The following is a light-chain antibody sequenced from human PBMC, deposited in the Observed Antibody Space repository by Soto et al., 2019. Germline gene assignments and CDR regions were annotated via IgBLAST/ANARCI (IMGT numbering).Light chain of an antibody. CDR1: SSDVGGYNY. CDR2: EVS. CDR3: SSYTGSSTLV. V-gene: IGLV2-14*01. Sequence: QSALTQPASVSGSPGQSITISCTGTSSDVGGYNYVSWYQQHPGIAPKLMISEVSNRPSGVSNRFSGSKSGNTASLTISGLQAEDEADYSCSSYTGSSTLVFGGGAKRTVL. J-gene: IGLJ2*01.